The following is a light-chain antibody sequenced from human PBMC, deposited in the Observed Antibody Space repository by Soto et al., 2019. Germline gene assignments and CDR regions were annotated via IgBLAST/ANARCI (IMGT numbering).Light chain of an antibody. J-gene: IGKJ5*01. CDR3: QQYSKWPIT. CDR2: GAS. Sequence: EIVLTQSPATLSLSPGERATLSCRASQSVSSNLAWYQQKPGQAPSLLIYGASTRATGTPARFSGSGSGTEFTLTISSLQSEDFAVYYCQQYSKWPITFGQGTRLEI. CDR1: QSVSSN. V-gene: IGKV3-15*01.